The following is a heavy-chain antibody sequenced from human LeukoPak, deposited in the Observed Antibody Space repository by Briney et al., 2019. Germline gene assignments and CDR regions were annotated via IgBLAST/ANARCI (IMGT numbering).Heavy chain of an antibody. CDR3: ARGTYDSSGYWYYFDY. CDR1: GGSISSYY. D-gene: IGHD3-22*01. J-gene: IGHJ4*02. CDR2: IYYGGST. Sequence: SETLSLTCTVSGGSISSYYWSWIRQPPGKGLEWIGYIYYGGSTNYNPSLKSRVTISVDTSKNQFSLKLSSVTAADTAVYYCARGTYDSSGYWYYFDYWGQGTLVTVSS. V-gene: IGHV4-59*01.